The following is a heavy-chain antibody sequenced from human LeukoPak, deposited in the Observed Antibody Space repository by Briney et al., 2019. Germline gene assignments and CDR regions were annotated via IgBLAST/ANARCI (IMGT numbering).Heavy chain of an antibody. CDR3: AKAQYDFWSGDTIFDY. V-gene: IGHV3-30*18. Sequence: PGRSLRLSCAASGFTFSSYGMHWVRQAPGKGLEWVAVISYDGSNKYYADSVKGRFTISRDNSKNTLYLQMNSLRAEDTAVYYCAKAQYDFWSGDTIFDYWGQGTLVTVSS. D-gene: IGHD3-3*01. CDR2: ISYDGSNK. J-gene: IGHJ4*02. CDR1: GFTFSSYG.